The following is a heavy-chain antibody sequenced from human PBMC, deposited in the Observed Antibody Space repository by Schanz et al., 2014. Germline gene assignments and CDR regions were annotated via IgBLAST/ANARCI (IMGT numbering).Heavy chain of an antibody. D-gene: IGHD6-19*01. CDR3: AASSGWHPSTDY. Sequence: EVQLVESGGGLIQPGGSLRLSCAASGFGFSSYSMNWVRQAPGKGLEWVSYVSRSTPDIYYADSVKGRFTISRDNAKSSLYLQMNSLRVEDTAVYYCAASSGWHPSTDYWGQGTLVTVSS. CDR2: VSRSTPDI. J-gene: IGHJ4*02. CDR1: GFGFSSYS. V-gene: IGHV3-48*04.